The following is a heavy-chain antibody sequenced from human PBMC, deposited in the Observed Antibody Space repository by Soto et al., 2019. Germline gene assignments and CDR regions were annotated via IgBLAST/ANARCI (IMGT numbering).Heavy chain of an antibody. J-gene: IGHJ4*02. Sequence: EVKLLESGGGLVPPGASARLSCITSGFIFDNYAMSWVRQSPGRGLEWVAAISGSGHGTVYTQSVQGRFIISIDKSKKTLFLQMNNLRDEDTAVYYCAKGRYFDTSGGCANYWGLGTLVSVSA. V-gene: IGHV3-23*01. CDR2: ISGSGHGT. CDR1: GFIFDNYA. D-gene: IGHD3-22*01. CDR3: AKGRYFDTSGGCANY.